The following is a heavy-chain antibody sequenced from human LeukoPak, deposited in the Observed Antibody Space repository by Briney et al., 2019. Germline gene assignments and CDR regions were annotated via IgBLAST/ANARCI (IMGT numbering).Heavy chain of an antibody. V-gene: IGHV3-21*01. CDR2: ISSSSSYI. CDR1: GFTFSDHY. J-gene: IGHJ4*02. D-gene: IGHD3-10*01. CDR3: ARWRYYGSGSYGSDY. Sequence: GGSLRLSCAASGFTFSDHYMDWVRQAPGKGLEWVSSISSSSSYIYYADSVKGRFTISRDNAKNSLYLQMNSLRAEDTAVYYCARWRYYGSGSYGSDYWGQGTLVTVSS.